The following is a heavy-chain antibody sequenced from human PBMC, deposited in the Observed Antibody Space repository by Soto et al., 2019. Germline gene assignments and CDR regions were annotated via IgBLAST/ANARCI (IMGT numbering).Heavy chain of an antibody. J-gene: IGHJ5*02. Sequence: PSETLSLTCTVSGGSISSYYWSWIQQPPGKGLEWIGYIYYSGSTNYNPSLKSRVTISVDTSKNQFSLKLSSVTAADTAVYYCARGLRIVGATNWFDPWGQGTLVTVSS. CDR3: ARGLRIVGATNWFDP. V-gene: IGHV4-59*01. CDR1: GGSISSYY. CDR2: IYYSGST. D-gene: IGHD1-26*01.